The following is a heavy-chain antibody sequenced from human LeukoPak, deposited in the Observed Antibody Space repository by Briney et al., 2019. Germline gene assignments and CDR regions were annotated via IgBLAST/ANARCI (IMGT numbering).Heavy chain of an antibody. CDR3: ARGYLANYCSSTSCNFDY. D-gene: IGHD2-2*01. CDR2: IIPIFGTA. J-gene: IGHJ4*02. V-gene: IGHV1-69*01. CDR1: GGPFSSYA. Sequence: GSSVKVSCKASGGPFSSYAISWVRQAPGQGLEWMGGIIPIFGTANYAQKFQGRVTITADESTSTAYMELSSLRSEDTAVYYCARGYLANYCSSTSCNFDYWGQGTLVTVSS.